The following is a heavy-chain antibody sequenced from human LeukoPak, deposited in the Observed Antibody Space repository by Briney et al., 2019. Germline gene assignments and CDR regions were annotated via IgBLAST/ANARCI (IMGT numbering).Heavy chain of an antibody. CDR3: ARRVYYDSSGYYYLDAFDI. J-gene: IGHJ3*02. CDR1: GGSFSGYH. D-gene: IGHD3-22*01. Sequence: SETLSLTCAVYGGSFSGYHWSWIRQPPGKGLEWIGEINHSGSTDYDPSLKSRVTISVDTSKNQFSLKLSSVTAADTAVYYCARRVYYDSSGYYYLDAFDIWGQGTMVTVSS. V-gene: IGHV4-34*01. CDR2: INHSGST.